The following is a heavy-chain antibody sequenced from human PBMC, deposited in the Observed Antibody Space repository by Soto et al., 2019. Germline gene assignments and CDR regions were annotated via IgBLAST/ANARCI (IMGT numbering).Heavy chain of an antibody. CDR3: ARDFGEVGSTAAFDI. J-gene: IGHJ3*02. CDR1: GFSSSSFW. V-gene: IGHV3-74*01. Sequence: GGSLRLSCAASGFSSSSFWMHWARQAPGKGLVWVAHIHNDGSRTSYADSVKGRFTISRDNAKNTLYLQMNSLRAEDTAMYYCARDFGEVGSTAAFDIWGQGTMVTVSS. CDR2: IHNDGSRT. D-gene: IGHD1-26*01.